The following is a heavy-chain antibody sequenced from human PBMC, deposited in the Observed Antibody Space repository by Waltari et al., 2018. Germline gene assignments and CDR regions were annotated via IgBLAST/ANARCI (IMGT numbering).Heavy chain of an antibody. D-gene: IGHD3-10*01. CDR3: ARERFLNGSGRRLLGGSYS. V-gene: IGHV4-34*04. J-gene: IGHJ4*02. Sequence: QVQLQQWGAGLLQPSETLSLTCAVYGGSFSGYYWIWIRQPPGKGLEWIGEINHSGSTNNNRALKIRGAISVDPSNNQFSRKLRSLTAAEKAVYYCARERFLNGSGRRLLGGSYSWGQGTLVTVSS. CDR1: GGSFSGYY. CDR2: INHSGST.